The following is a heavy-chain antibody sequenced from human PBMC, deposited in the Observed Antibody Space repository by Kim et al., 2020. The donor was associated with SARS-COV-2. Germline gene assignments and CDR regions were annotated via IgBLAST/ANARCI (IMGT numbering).Heavy chain of an antibody. J-gene: IGHJ2*01. V-gene: IGHV4-30-2*05. D-gene: IGHD4-17*01. CDR3: AREDGDYVWYFDL. Sequence: PSLKDRVAISVDPSKAQFSLKLSSVTAADTAVYFCAREDGDYVWYFDLWGRGTLVTVSS.